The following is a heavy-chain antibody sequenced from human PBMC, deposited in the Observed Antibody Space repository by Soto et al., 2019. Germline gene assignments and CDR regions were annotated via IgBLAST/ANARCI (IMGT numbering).Heavy chain of an antibody. CDR2: IYYSGST. Sequence: QLQLQESGPGLVKPSETLSLTCTVSGGSISSSSYYWGWIRQPPGKGLEWIGSIYYSGSTYYNPSLKSRVTISVDTSKNQFSLKLSSVTAADTAVYYCASVYYDFWSGYYTGWYFDLWGRGTLVTVSS. CDR1: GGSISSSSYY. J-gene: IGHJ2*01. V-gene: IGHV4-39*01. CDR3: ASVYYDFWSGYYTGWYFDL. D-gene: IGHD3-3*01.